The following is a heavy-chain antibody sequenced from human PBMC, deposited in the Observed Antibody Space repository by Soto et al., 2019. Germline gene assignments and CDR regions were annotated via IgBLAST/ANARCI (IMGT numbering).Heavy chain of an antibody. D-gene: IGHD2-2*02. CDR1: GFTFSSYW. J-gene: IGHJ4*02. V-gene: IGHV3-74*01. CDR2: INSDGSST. Sequence: EVQLVESGGGLVQPGGSLRLSCAASGFTFSSYWMHWVRQAPGKGLVWVSRINSDGSSTSYADSVKGRFTISRDNAKNRLYLQMNSLRAENTAVYYCARGVVGRYCSSTSCYTWVFDYWGQGTMVTVSS. CDR3: ARGVVGRYCSSTSCYTWVFDY.